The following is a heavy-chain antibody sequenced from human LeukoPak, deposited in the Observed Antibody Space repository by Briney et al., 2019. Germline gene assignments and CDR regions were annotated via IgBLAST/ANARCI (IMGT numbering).Heavy chain of an antibody. CDR2: IYWDDDK. Sequence: SGPTLVKPTQTLTLTCTFSGFSLSTSGVGVGWIRQPPGKALEWLALIYWDDDKRYSPSLKSRLTITKDTSKNRVVLTMTNMDPVDTATYYCARRVVVATFDYWGQGTLVTVSS. CDR1: GFSLSTSGVG. J-gene: IGHJ4*02. V-gene: IGHV2-5*02. D-gene: IGHD2-15*01. CDR3: ARRVVVATFDY.